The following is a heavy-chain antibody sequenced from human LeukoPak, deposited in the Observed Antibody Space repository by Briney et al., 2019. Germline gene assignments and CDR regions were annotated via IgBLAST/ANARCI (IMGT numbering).Heavy chain of an antibody. CDR3: ARVDDLDAFDI. V-gene: IGHV3-13*01. D-gene: IGHD2-2*03. J-gene: IGHJ3*02. CDR2: IYEAGNT. CDR1: GFTLSTYD. Sequence: PGGSLRLSCAASGFTLSTYDMHWVRQVTGEALEWVSMIYEAGNTYYTGSVKGRFTISRDNSKNTLFLQINSLRPEDTAVYYCARVDDLDAFDIWGQGTLVTVSS.